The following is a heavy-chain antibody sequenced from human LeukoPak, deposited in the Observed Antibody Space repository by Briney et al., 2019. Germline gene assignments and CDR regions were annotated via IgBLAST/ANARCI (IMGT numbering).Heavy chain of an antibody. CDR3: ALFAATSFGDY. CDR2: INHSGGT. J-gene: IGHJ4*02. CDR1: GGSFSGYY. Sequence: SETLSLTCAVYGGSFSGYYWSWIRQPPGKGLEWIGEINHSGGTNYNPSLKSRVTISVDTSKNQFSLKLSSVTAADTAVYYCALFAATSFGDYWGQGTLVTVSS. D-gene: IGHD2-2*01. V-gene: IGHV4-34*01.